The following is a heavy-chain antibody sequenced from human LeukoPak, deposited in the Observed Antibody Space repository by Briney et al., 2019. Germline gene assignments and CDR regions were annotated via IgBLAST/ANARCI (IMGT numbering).Heavy chain of an antibody. CDR2: INPSGGST. V-gene: IGHV1-46*01. Sequence: ASVKVSCKASGYTFTSYYMHWVRQAPGQGLEWMGIINPSGGSTSYAQKFQGRVTMTRDTSTSTVYMELSSLRSEDTAVYFCARVCYYDSSGYYYGYFDYWGQGTLVTVSS. D-gene: IGHD3-22*01. J-gene: IGHJ4*02. CDR1: GYTFTSYY. CDR3: ARVCYYDSSGYYYGYFDY.